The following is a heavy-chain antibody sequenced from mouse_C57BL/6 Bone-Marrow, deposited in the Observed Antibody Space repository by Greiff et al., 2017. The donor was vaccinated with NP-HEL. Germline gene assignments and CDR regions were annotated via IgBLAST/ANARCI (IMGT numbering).Heavy chain of an antibody. CDR1: GYTFTDYE. D-gene: IGHD1-1*01. V-gene: IGHV1-15*01. CDR3: TVLRYSYFDV. J-gene: IGHJ1*03. CDR2: IDPETGGT. Sequence: VQLQQSGAELVRPGASVTLSCKASGYTFTDYEMHWVKQTPVHGLDWIGAIDPETGGTAYNQKFKGKAILTADKSSSTAYMELRSLTSEDSAVYYCTVLRYSYFDVWGTGTTVTVSS.